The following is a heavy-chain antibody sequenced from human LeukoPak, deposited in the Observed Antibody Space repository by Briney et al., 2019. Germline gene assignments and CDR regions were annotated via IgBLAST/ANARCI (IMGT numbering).Heavy chain of an antibody. CDR3: TRVYSSGWPFDY. Sequence: SETLSLTCAVSGYSITIGYHWGWIRQAPGKGLEWIGSMYHGGDTYDNPSLKSRVTLSVDTSKNQFSLNLRSVTAADTAVYYCTRVYSSGWPFDYWGQGTLVTVAS. J-gene: IGHJ4*02. V-gene: IGHV4-38-2*01. CDR1: GYSITIGYH. CDR2: MYHGGDT. D-gene: IGHD6-19*01.